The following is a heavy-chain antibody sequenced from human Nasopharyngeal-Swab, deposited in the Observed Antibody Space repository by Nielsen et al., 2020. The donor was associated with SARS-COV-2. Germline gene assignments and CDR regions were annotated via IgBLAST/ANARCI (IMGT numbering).Heavy chain of an antibody. J-gene: IGHJ6*02. CDR2: IYYTGST. CDR3: ARDRPNYGMDV. V-gene: IGHV4-59*01. Sequence: SETLSLTYTVSGGSISSYYWSWIRQPPGKGLEWIGNIYYTGSTKYNPPLKSRVTISMDTSKYQFSLKLSSVTAADTAVYYCARDRPNYGMDVWGRGTTVTVS. CDR1: GGSISSYY.